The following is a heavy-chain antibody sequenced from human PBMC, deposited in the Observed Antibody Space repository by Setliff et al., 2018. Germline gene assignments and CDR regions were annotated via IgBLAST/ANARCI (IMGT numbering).Heavy chain of an antibody. J-gene: IGHJ4*02. V-gene: IGHV4-39*01. Sequence: PSETLSLTCTVSGASLSSGTYYWGWIRQPPGKGLERIGRSYYRGDTYYNASLKGRLTISVDTAQNQFSLRLTSVTAADTAVYYCARTGTYRYFDYWGQGALVTVSS. D-gene: IGHD1-1*01. CDR2: SYYRGDT. CDR3: ARTGTYRYFDY. CDR1: GASLSSGTYY.